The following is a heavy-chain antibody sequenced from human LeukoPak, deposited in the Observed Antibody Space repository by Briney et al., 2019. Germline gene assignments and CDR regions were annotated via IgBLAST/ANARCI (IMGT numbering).Heavy chain of an antibody. V-gene: IGHV4-30-4*01. CDR2: IYYSGST. J-gene: IGHJ6*02. Sequence: SETLSLTCTVSGASMTTYYWSWIRQPPGKGLEWIGYIYYSGSTYYNPSLKSRVTISVDTSKNQFSLKLSSVTAADTAVYYCARASGWYARDYYYGMDVWGQGTTVTVSS. CDR1: GASMTTYY. CDR3: ARASGWYARDYYYGMDV. D-gene: IGHD6-19*01.